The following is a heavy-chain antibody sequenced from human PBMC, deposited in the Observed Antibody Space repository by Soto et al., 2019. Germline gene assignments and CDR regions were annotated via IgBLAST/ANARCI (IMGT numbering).Heavy chain of an antibody. CDR1: GFTFSIYA. D-gene: IGHD4-17*01. J-gene: IGHJ3*02. CDR2: LNAGGDNT. V-gene: IGHV3-23*01. CDR3: AHPRGYGVFDAYDI. Sequence: GGSLRLSCVASGFTFSIYAMSWVRQAPGKGLEWVSALNAGGDNTYYADSVKGRFTISRDNSMNALYMQMNSLRIEDTAVYYCAHPRGYGVFDAYDIWGQGTMVTVSS.